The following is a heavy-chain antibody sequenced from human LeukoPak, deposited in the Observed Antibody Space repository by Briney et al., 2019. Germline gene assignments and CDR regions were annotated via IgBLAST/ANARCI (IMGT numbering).Heavy chain of an antibody. CDR1: GFTFSDYY. Sequence: GGSLRLSCAASGFTFSDYYMSWIRQAPGKGLEWVSYISSSGSTIYYADSVKGRFTISRDNAKNSLYLQMNSLRAEDTAVYYCARDQSGSAGNRYYYYYMDVWGKGTTVTVSS. CDR3: ARDQSGSAGNRYYYYYMDV. J-gene: IGHJ6*03. D-gene: IGHD5-12*01. CDR2: ISSSGSTI. V-gene: IGHV3-11*04.